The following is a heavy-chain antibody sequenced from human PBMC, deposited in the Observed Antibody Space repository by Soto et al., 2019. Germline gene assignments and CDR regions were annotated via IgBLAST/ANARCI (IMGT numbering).Heavy chain of an antibody. CDR2: ISGSGDST. CDR1: GFSFSSYA. CDR3: AKRATGTYFDY. D-gene: IGHD1-1*01. J-gene: IGHJ4*02. Sequence: EVQLLESEGGLVQPVGSLRLSCAASGFSFSSYAMNWVRQAPGKGLEWVSVISGSGDSTYYADSVKGRFTISRDNSKNTLYLQMNSLRAEDTAVYYCAKRATGTYFDYWGQGTLVTVSS. V-gene: IGHV3-23*01.